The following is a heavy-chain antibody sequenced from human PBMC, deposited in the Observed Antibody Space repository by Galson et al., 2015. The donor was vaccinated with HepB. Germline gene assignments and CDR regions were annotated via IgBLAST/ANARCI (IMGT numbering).Heavy chain of an antibody. CDR3: APSSPLYGGYSGPWFDP. V-gene: IGHV1-69-2*01. D-gene: IGHD5-12*01. Sequence: VKASCKVSGYTFTDYYMHWVQQAPGKGLEWMGLVDPEDGETIYAEKFQGRVTITADTSTDTAYMELSSLRSEDTAVYYCAPSSPLYGGYSGPWFDPWGQGTLVTVSS. CDR1: GYTFTDYY. CDR2: VDPEDGET. J-gene: IGHJ5*02.